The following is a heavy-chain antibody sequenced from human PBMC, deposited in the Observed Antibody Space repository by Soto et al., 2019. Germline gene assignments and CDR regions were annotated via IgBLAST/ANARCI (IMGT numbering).Heavy chain of an antibody. CDR3: ARDKGVVWFGEVNSYMDV. CDR2: IWYDGSNK. Sequence: GGSLRLSCAASGFTFSSYGMHWVRQAPGKGLEWVAVIWYDGSNKYYADSVKGRFTISRDNSKNTLYLQMNSLRAEDTAVYYCARDKGVVWFGEVNSYMDVWGKGTTVTVSS. D-gene: IGHD3-10*01. V-gene: IGHV3-33*01. J-gene: IGHJ6*03. CDR1: GFTFSSYG.